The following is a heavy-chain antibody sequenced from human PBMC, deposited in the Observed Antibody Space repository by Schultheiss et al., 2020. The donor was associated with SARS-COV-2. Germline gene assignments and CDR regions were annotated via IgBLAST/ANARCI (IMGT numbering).Heavy chain of an antibody. Sequence: GGSLRLSCAASGFTFSSYAMHWVRQAPCKGLEWVAVISYDGSNKYYADSVKGRFTISRDNSKNTLYLQMNSLRAEDTAVYYCARGDVFFVATADTSSGAFDIWGQGTMVTVSS. CDR2: ISYDGSNK. D-gene: IGHD5-12*01. CDR1: GFTFSSYA. J-gene: IGHJ3*02. V-gene: IGHV3-30-3*01. CDR3: ARGDVFFVATADTSSGAFDI.